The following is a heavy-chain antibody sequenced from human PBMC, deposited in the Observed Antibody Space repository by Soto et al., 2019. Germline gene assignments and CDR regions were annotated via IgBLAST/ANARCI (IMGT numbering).Heavy chain of an antibody. Sequence: ASVKVCCKASGYTFTGYAMHWVRQAPGQRLEWMGWINAGNGNTKYSQKFQGRLTITRDSSKNQVVLTLTNVDPVDTATYSCALSLSSDGYFDYWGPGSLVTVSS. V-gene: IGHV1-3*01. CDR2: INAGNGNT. CDR1: GYTFTGYA. D-gene: IGHD3-10*01. J-gene: IGHJ4*02. CDR3: ALSLSSDGYFDY.